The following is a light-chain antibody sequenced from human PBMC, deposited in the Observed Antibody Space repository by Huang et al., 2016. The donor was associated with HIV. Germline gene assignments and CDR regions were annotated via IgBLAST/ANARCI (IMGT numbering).Light chain of an antibody. CDR1: QNIINNY. Sequence: EIVLTQSPGTLSLSPGERATLSCRTSQNIINNYLAWYQPKPHQAPRLLIYSANSRVTGIPCRGSGSGSGTDFTLTISRLEPEDFATYFCQQYNTLPTFGRGTTVDIK. CDR2: SAN. V-gene: IGKV3-20*01. J-gene: IGKJ1*01. CDR3: QQYNTLPT.